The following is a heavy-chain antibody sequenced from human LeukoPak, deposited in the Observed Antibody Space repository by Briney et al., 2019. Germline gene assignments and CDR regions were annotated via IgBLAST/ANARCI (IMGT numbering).Heavy chain of an antibody. J-gene: IGHJ6*03. Sequence: SETLSLTCTVSGGSISSSSCYWGWIRQPPGKGLEWIGSIYYSGSTYYNPSLKSRVTISVDTSKNQFSLKLSSVTAADTAVYYCARVVVGATHYYYYYMDVWGKGTTVTVSS. CDR2: IYYSGST. CDR3: ARVVVGATHYYYYYMDV. CDR1: GGSISSSSCY. V-gene: IGHV4-39*07. D-gene: IGHD1-26*01.